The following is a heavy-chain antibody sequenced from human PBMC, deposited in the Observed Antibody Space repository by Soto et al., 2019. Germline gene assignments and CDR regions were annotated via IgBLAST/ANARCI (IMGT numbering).Heavy chain of an antibody. CDR1: GGSFSGYY. J-gene: IGHJ6*02. D-gene: IGHD3-3*01. CDR3: ARGDHYDFWSGYYLGRPFRRCGMDV. Sequence: KASETLSLTCAVYGGSFSGYYWSWIRQPPGKGLEWIGEINHSGSTNYNPSLKSRVTISVDTSKNQFSLKLSSVTAADTAVYYCARGDHYDFWSGYYLGRPFRRCGMDVWGQGTTVTVSS. CDR2: INHSGST. V-gene: IGHV4-34*01.